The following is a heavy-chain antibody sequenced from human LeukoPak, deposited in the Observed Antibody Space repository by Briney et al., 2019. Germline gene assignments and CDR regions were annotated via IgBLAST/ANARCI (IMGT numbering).Heavy chain of an antibody. CDR1: GFTFDDYA. Sequence: GGSLRLSCAASGFTFDDYAMHWVRQAPGKGLEWVSGISWNSGSIGYADSVKGRFTISRDNAKNSLYLQMNSLRAEDTALYYCTKEMATTPCFDYWGQGTLVTVSS. CDR3: TKEMATTPCFDY. V-gene: IGHV3-9*01. D-gene: IGHD5-24*01. CDR2: ISWNSGSI. J-gene: IGHJ4*02.